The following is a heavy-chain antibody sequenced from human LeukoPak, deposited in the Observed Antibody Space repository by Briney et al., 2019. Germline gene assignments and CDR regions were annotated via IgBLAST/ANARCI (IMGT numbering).Heavy chain of an antibody. V-gene: IGHV3-48*02. Sequence: GGSLRLSCAASGFTFSRYSMNWVRQAPGMGLEWVSYIYSSSTSIYYADSVKGRFTISRDNAKNSLYLQMNRLRDEDTAVYYCATDRTTGIFDNWGQGTLGTVSS. D-gene: IGHD4-17*01. CDR1: GFTFSRYS. CDR3: ATDRTTGIFDN. CDR2: IYSSSTSI. J-gene: IGHJ4*02.